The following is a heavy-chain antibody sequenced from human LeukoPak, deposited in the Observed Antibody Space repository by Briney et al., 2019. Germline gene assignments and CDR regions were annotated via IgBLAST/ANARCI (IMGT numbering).Heavy chain of an antibody. CDR3: ARDLDGSGNYHWFDP. CDR2: ISSSSSTI. J-gene: IGHJ5*02. Sequence: GGSLRLSCAASGFAFSSFGLNWVRQAPGKGLKWVSYISSSSSTIYYADSVKGRFTISRDNAKNSLYLQMNSLRAEDTAVYYCARDLDGSGNYHWFDPWGQGTLVTVSS. CDR1: GFAFSSFG. V-gene: IGHV3-48*01. D-gene: IGHD3-10*01.